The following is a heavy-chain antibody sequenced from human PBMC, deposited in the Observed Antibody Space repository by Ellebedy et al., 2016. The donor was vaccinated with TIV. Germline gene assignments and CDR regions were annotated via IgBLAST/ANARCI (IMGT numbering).Heavy chain of an antibody. Sequence: ASVKVSCKASGYTFTSYYMHWVRQAPGQGLEWMGIINPSGGSTSYAQKFQGRVTMTRDTSISTAYMELSRLRSDDTAVYYCARDPPSIAAAGDYWGQGTLVTVSS. V-gene: IGHV1-46*01. CDR3: ARDPPSIAAAGDY. D-gene: IGHD6-13*01. CDR2: INPSGGST. J-gene: IGHJ4*02. CDR1: GYTFTSYY.